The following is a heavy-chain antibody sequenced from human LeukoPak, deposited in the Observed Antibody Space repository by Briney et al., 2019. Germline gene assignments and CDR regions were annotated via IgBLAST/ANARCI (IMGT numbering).Heavy chain of an antibody. CDR2: ISNDGGST. Sequence: PGGSLRLSCAASGFTFSNYYMNWVRQAPGKGLVWVSRISNDGGSTIYADSVKGRFTISRDNSKNTLYLQMNSLRAEDTAVYYCAKDHYGDYGPYYFDYWGQGTLVTVSS. V-gene: IGHV3-74*01. CDR1: GFTFSNYY. J-gene: IGHJ4*02. D-gene: IGHD4-17*01. CDR3: AKDHYGDYGPYYFDY.